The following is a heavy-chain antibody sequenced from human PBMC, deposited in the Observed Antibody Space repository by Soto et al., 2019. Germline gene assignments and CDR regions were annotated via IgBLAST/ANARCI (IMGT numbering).Heavy chain of an antibody. CDR3: APRRGDLLTGHYYFDY. V-gene: IGHV2-5*02. Sequence: HSTVKESGPTLVKPTQTLTLTCTFSGFSLNTRGVGVGWIRQPPGKALEWLALISWDGEKRYSPSLQSRLTITKDTTENQADLTMTNMDPVDTASYYCAPRRGDLLTGHYYFDYWGQATLVTVSS. D-gene: IGHD3-9*01. J-gene: IGHJ4*02. CDR1: GFSLNTRGVG. CDR2: ISWDGEK.